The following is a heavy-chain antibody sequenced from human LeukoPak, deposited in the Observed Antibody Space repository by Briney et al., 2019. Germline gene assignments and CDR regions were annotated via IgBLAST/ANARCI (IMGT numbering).Heavy chain of an antibody. CDR2: ISGSGGST. CDR1: GFTFSSYA. J-gene: IGHJ4*02. CDR3: AKEDRRPIAAAGTCFDY. D-gene: IGHD6-13*01. V-gene: IGHV3-23*01. Sequence: GGSLRLSCAASGFTFSSYAMSWVRQAPGKGLEWVSAISGSGGSTYYADSVKGRFTISRDNSKNTLYLQMNSLRAEDTAVYYCAKEDRRPIAAAGTCFDYWGQGTLVTVSS.